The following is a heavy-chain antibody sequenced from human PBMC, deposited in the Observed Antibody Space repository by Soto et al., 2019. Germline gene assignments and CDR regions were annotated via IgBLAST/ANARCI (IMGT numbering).Heavy chain of an antibody. J-gene: IGHJ4*02. D-gene: IGHD2-2*01. CDR3: AKDGGPVYCNSPGCSAKHFDY. CDR2: ISYDGDNE. CDR1: GFTFSNYG. Sequence: QVQLVESGGGVVQPGRSLRLSCAASGFTFSNYGMHWVRQAPGKGLEWVAIISYDGDNEYYADFVRGRFTISRDNSKKTLYLQTSSLRHEATAVYYCAKDGGPVYCNSPGCSAKHFDYWGQGTLVTVSS. V-gene: IGHV3-30*18.